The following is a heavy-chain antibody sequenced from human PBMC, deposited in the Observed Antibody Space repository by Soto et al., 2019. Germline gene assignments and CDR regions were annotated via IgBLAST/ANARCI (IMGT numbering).Heavy chain of an antibody. J-gene: IGHJ6*02. V-gene: IGHV3-30-3*01. CDR3: ARDPAYQPQYGMYV. D-gene: IGHD2-2*01. CDR2: TSYDGANK. Sequence: QVNLVESGGGVVQPGRSLRLSCAASGFTFSNYAMHWVRQAPGKGLEWVTVTSYDGANKFYEDSVKGRFTISRDNSKNTLYLQMDSLRSEETAVYYCARDPAYQPQYGMYVWGQGTTVTVFS. CDR1: GFTFSNYA.